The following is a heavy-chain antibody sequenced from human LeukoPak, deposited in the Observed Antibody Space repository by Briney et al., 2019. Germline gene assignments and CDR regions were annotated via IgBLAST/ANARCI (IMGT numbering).Heavy chain of an antibody. D-gene: IGHD3-10*01. V-gene: IGHV3-74*01. Sequence: PGGSLRLSCAASGFTFSSYWMHWVRQAPGKGLVWVSRINSDGSSTSYADSVKGRFTISRDNAKNTLYLQMNSLRAEDTAVYYCARDGGSYYGSGSYYNFDWFDPWGQGTLVTVSS. CDR2: INSDGSST. J-gene: IGHJ5*02. CDR3: ARDGGSYYGSGSYYNFDWFDP. CDR1: GFTFSSYW.